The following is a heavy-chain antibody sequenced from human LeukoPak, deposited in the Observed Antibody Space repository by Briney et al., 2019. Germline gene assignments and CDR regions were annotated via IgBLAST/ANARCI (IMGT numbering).Heavy chain of an antibody. J-gene: IGHJ4*02. CDR2: ISYDGSNK. V-gene: IGHV3-30*04. Sequence: GGSLRLSCAASGFTFGSYAMHWVRQAPGKGLERVAVISYDGSNKYYADSVKGRFTISRDNSKKSLYLQMNSLRVEDTGVYYCASWGEGALDNWGQGTLVTVSS. CDR3: ASWGEGALDN. D-gene: IGHD1-26*01. CDR1: GFTFGSYA.